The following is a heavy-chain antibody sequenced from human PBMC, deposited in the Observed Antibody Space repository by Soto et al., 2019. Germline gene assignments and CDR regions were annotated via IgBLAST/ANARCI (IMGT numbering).Heavy chain of an antibody. D-gene: IGHD5-12*01. V-gene: IGHV3-33*01. J-gene: IGHJ4*02. Sequence: GGSLRLSCAASGFTFSSYGMHWVRQAPGKGLEWVAVIWYDGSNKYYADSVKGRFTISRDNSKNTLYLQMNSLRAEDTAVYYCARDSEVYSGYAPAGDYWGQGTLVTVSS. CDR1: GFTFSSYG. CDR3: ARDSEVYSGYAPAGDY. CDR2: IWYDGSNK.